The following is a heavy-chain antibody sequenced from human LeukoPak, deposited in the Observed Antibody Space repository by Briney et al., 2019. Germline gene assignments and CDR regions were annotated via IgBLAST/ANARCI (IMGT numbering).Heavy chain of an antibody. D-gene: IGHD3-10*01. V-gene: IGHV4-61*02. CDR3: ARESGLGNWFDP. Sequence: SETLSLTCTVSGGSISSSSYYWGWIRQPAEKGLEWIGRIYTSGSTNYNPSLKSRVTMSVDTSKNQFSLKLSSVTAADTAVYYCARESGLGNWFDPWGQGTLVTVSS. CDR1: GGSISSSSYY. J-gene: IGHJ5*02. CDR2: IYTSGST.